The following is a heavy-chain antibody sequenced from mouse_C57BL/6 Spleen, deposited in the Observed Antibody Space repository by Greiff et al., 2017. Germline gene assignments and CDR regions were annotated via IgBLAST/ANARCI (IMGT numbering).Heavy chain of an antibody. CDR2: IDPNSGGT. Sequence: QVQLQQPGAELVKPGASVKLSCKASGYTFTSYWMHWVKQRPGRGLEWIGRIDPNSGGTKYNEKFKSKATLTVDKPSTTAYMQLSSLTSEDAAVYYCAREGARWEFAYWGQGTLVTVSA. CDR3: AREGARWEFAY. CDR1: GYTFTSYW. J-gene: IGHJ3*01. D-gene: IGHD3-1*01. V-gene: IGHV1-72*01.